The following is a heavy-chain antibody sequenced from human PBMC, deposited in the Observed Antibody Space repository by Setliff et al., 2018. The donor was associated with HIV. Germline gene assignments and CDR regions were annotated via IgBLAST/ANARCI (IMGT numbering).Heavy chain of an antibody. CDR1: GYKFTGHH. D-gene: IGHD3-9*01. Sequence: ASVKVSCKASGYKFTGHHIQWMRQAPGQRLEWMGRINPNMGDTQYAQKFQGRIIMTRDTSINTVYVELSSLTSDDTALYYCARQDIPTGYYLFDYWGQGTQVTVSS. CDR2: INPNMGDT. CDR3: ARQDIPTGYYLFDY. J-gene: IGHJ4*02. V-gene: IGHV1-2*06.